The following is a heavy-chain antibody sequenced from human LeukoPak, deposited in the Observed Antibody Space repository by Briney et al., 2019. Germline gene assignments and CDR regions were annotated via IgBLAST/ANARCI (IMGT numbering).Heavy chain of an antibody. D-gene: IGHD6-13*01. CDR3: ARAPAATGTIDY. CDR2: VSLSGLT. V-gene: IGHV4-4*02. Sequence: SETLSLTCGVSGGSITSTNWWSWVRRPPGQGLEWIGEVSLSGLTNYNPSLSSRVIISVDTSKNHFSLKLSSVTAADTAVYYCARAPAATGTIDYWGQGTLVTVSS. J-gene: IGHJ4*02. CDR1: GGSITSTNW.